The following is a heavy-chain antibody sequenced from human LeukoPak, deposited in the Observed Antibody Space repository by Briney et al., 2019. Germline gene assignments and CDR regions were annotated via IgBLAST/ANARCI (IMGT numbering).Heavy chain of an antibody. CDR3: ARDIKRTNWAGQEDAFDV. J-gene: IGHJ3*01. D-gene: IGHD7-27*01. CDR1: GGSISGYY. Sequence: SETRSLTCTVSGGSISGYYWSWIRQAPGKGLEWIGYIYYGGSTNYNPSLNSRVTISLDTSKNQFSLKLSSVTAADTAIYYCARDIKRTNWAGQEDAFDVWGPGTMVSVSS. V-gene: IGHV4-59*01. CDR2: IYYGGST.